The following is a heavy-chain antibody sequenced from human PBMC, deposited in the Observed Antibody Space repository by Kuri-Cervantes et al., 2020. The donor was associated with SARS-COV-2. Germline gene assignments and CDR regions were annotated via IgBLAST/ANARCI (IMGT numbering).Heavy chain of an antibody. CDR3: AKDGWLLWFGELFRPPS. J-gene: IGHJ4*02. D-gene: IGHD3-10*01. CDR2: IYSGGSST. CDR1: GFTFSSYA. V-gene: IGHV3-23*03. Sequence: GGSLRLSCAASGFTFSSYAMSWVRQAPGKGLEWVSVIYSGGSSTYYADSVKGRFTISRDNSKNTLYLQMNSLRAEDTAVYYCAKDGWLLWFGELFRPPSRGQGTLVTVSS.